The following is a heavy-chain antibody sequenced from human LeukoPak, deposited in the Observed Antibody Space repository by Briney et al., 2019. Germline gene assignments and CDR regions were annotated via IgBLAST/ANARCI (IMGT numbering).Heavy chain of an antibody. CDR1: GGTFSSYA. CDR2: IIPIFGTA. CDR3: ARYCSSTSCYHPDAFDI. J-gene: IGHJ3*02. Sequence: SVKASCKASGGTFSSYAISWVRQAPGQGLEWVGGIIPIFGTANYAQKFQGRVTITADESTSTAYMELSSLRSEDTAVYYCARYCSSTSCYHPDAFDIWGQGTMVTVSS. D-gene: IGHD2-2*01. V-gene: IGHV1-69*13.